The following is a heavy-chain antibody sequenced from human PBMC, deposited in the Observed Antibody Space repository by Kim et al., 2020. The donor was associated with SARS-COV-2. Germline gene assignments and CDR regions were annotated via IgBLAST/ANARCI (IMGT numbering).Heavy chain of an antibody. J-gene: IGHJ4*02. CDR2: IIPILGIA. CDR3: AGTVYYYDSSGYYYV. Sequence: SVKVSCKASGGTFSSYAISWVRQAPGQGLEWMGRIIPILGIANYAQKFQGRVTITADKSTSTAYMELSSLRSEDTAVYYCAGTVYYYDSSGYYYVWGQGTLVTVSS. D-gene: IGHD3-22*01. V-gene: IGHV1-69*04. CDR1: GGTFSSYA.